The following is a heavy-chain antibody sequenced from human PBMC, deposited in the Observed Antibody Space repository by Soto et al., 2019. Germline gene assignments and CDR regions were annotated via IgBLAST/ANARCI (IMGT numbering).Heavy chain of an antibody. Sequence: ASVKVSCKVSGYTLTELSMHWVRQAPGKGLEWMGGFDPEDGETIYAQKFQGRVTMTEDTSTDTAYMELSSLRSEDTAVYYCATNGGLNTIFGVVIILGHLHVWGKGTTVTVSS. V-gene: IGHV1-24*01. CDR3: ATNGGLNTIFGVVIILGHLHV. CDR1: GYTLTELS. J-gene: IGHJ6*04. CDR2: FDPEDGET. D-gene: IGHD3-3*01.